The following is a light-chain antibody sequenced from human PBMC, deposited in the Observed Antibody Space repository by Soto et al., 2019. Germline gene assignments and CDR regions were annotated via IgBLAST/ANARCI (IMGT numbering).Light chain of an antibody. J-gene: IGLJ1*01. Sequence: QSVLTQPPSVSGAPGQRVTISCTGSSTNIGAGYEVPWFQQLPGTAPKLLIYGNTNRPSGVPDRFSGSKSDTSASLVITGLQPEDDSVYFRQSQHSSLCFPYVFGTGPK. V-gene: IGLV1-40*01. CDR2: GNT. CDR1: STNIGAGYE. CDR3: QSQHSSLCFPYV.